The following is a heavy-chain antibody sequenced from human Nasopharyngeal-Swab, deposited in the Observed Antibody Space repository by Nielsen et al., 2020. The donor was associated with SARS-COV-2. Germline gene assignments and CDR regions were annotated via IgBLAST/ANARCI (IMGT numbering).Heavy chain of an antibody. CDR3: ARTYYDFWSGYLEEYFQH. CDR2: ISSSSSYI. CDR1: GFTFSSYS. V-gene: IGHV3-21*01. D-gene: IGHD3-3*01. J-gene: IGHJ1*01. Sequence: GGSLRLSCAASGFTFSSYSMNWVRQAPGKGLEWVPSISSSSSYIYYADSVKGRFTISRDNAKNSLYLQMNSLRAEDTAVYYCARTYYDFWSGYLEEYFQHWGQGTLVTVSS.